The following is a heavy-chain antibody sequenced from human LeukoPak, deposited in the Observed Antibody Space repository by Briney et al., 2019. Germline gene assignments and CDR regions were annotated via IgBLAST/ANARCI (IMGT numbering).Heavy chain of an antibody. Sequence: GGSLRLSCAASGFTFSSYWMSWVRRAPGKGLEWVANIKQDGSEKYYVDSVKGRFTISRDNAKNSLYLQMNSLRAEDTAVYYCARDLSDIVVVVASVADDYYGMDVWGQGTTVTVSS. J-gene: IGHJ6*02. CDR3: ARDLSDIVVVVASVADDYYGMDV. D-gene: IGHD2-15*01. V-gene: IGHV3-7*01. CDR2: IKQDGSEK. CDR1: GFTFSSYW.